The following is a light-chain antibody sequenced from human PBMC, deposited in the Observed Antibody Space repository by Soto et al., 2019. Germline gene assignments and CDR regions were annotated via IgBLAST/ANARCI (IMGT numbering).Light chain of an antibody. V-gene: IGKV2-30*02. J-gene: IGKJ5*01. Sequence: DVVVTQSTLSLPVTLGQAASISCSSSQSLVHSDGIAYFSWFQQRPGRSPRRLIYKVSNRDSGVPARFSGSGSGTDFALKISRVEAEDVGVYYCMQSVQLPITFGQGTRLEN. CDR1: QSLVHSDGIAY. CDR2: KVS. CDR3: MQSVQLPIT.